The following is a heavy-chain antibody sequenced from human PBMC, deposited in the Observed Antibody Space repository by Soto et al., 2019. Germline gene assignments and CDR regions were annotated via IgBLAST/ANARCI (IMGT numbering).Heavy chain of an antibody. V-gene: IGHV6-1*01. D-gene: IGHD3-16*01. CDR2: TYYRSNWYD. CDR1: GDSVSSNTVA. Sequence: QVQLQQSGPGLVKPSQTLSLTCAISGDSVSSNTVAWNWIRQSPSRGLEWLGRTYYRSNWYDDYAESVKSRITNTPDTSKHQFSLDLNSVTLEHTAMYHCARSWFGHQVAWFDSWGQGTLVTVSS. J-gene: IGHJ5*01. CDR3: ARSWFGHQVAWFDS.